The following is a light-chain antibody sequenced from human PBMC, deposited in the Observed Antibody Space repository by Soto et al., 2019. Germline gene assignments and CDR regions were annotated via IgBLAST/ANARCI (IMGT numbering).Light chain of an antibody. Sequence: AIRMTQSPSSLSASTGDRVTITCRASQGISSYLAWYQQKPGKAPKLLIYAASTLQSGVPSRFSGSGSGTDFTLTISCLQSEDFATYYCQQYYSYPTFGPGTRWISN. CDR3: QQYYSYPT. J-gene: IGKJ3*01. CDR2: AAS. CDR1: QGISSY. V-gene: IGKV1-8*01.